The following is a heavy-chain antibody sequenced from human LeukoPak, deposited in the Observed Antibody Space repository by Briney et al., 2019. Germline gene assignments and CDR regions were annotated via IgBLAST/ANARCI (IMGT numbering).Heavy chain of an antibody. CDR3: ARGPPRGKYYYMDV. D-gene: IGHD1-1*01. J-gene: IGHJ6*03. V-gene: IGHV3-13*01. Sequence: AGSLRLSCAASGFTFSSFDMHWVRQPTGQGLEWVSTIGTASDTYYPGSVEGRFTLSRDNAKNSLYLQMNSLTAGDTGVYYCARGPPRGKYYYMDVWGKGTTVTVSS. CDR2: IGTASDT. CDR1: GFTFSSFD.